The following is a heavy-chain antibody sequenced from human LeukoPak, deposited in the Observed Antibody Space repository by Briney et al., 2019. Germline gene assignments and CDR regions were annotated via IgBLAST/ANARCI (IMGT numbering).Heavy chain of an antibody. CDR2: IYHSGST. V-gene: IGHV4-38-2*02. D-gene: IGHD4-17*01. J-gene: IGHJ3*02. CDR3: ASSYDYGDYVYAFDI. Sequence: SETLSLTCTLSGYSISSGYYWGWIRRPPGKGLEWIGPIYHSGSTYYNPSLKSRVTISVDTSKNHFSLELSSVAPADTAVYYCASSYDYGDYVYAFDIWPQGTMVTVSS. CDR1: GYSISSGYY.